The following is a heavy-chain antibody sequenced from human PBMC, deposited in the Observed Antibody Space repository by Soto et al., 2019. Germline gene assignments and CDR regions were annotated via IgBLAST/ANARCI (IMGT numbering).Heavy chain of an antibody. V-gene: IGHV1-2*04. Sequence: VASVKVSCKASGYTFTGYYMHWVRQAPGQGLEWKGWINPNSGGTNYAQKFQGWVTMTRDTSISTAYMELSRLRSDDTAVYYCARDVPYYDFWSGYLRTYVMDVWGQGTTVTVSS. CDR3: ARDVPYYDFWSGYLRTYVMDV. CDR1: GYTFTGYY. CDR2: INPNSGGT. D-gene: IGHD3-3*01. J-gene: IGHJ6*02.